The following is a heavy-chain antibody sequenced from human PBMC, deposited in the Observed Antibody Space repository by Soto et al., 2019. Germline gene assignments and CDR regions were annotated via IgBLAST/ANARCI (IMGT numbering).Heavy chain of an antibody. J-gene: IGHJ4*02. CDR2: INAGNGNT. D-gene: IGHD6-19*01. CDR1: GYTFTSYA. Sequence: ASVKVSCKASGYTFTSYAMHWVRQAPGQRLEWMGWINAGNGNTKYSQKFQGRVTITRDTSASTAYMELSSLRSENTAVYYCARGAAVAPSYFDYWGQGTLVTVSS. CDR3: ARGAAVAPSYFDY. V-gene: IGHV1-3*01.